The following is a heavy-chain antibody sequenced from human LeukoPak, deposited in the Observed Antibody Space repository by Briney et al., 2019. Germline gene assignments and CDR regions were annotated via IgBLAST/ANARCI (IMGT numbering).Heavy chain of an antibody. CDR1: GFTFSSYS. D-gene: IGHD7-27*01. CDR2: ISSSSSTI. Sequence: PGRSLRLSCAASGFTFSSYSMNWVRQAPGKGLEWVSYISSSSSTIYYADSVKGRFTISRDNAKNSLYLQMNSLRAEDTAVYYCARDWGYCFDYWGQGTLVTVSS. J-gene: IGHJ4*02. CDR3: ARDWGYCFDY. V-gene: IGHV3-48*04.